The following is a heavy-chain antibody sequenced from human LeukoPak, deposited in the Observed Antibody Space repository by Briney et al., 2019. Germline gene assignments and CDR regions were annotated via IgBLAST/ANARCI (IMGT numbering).Heavy chain of an antibody. CDR3: TTGNY. V-gene: IGHV4-39*01. CDR2: IYYTGST. Sequence: SETLSLTCTVSGGSISSSSYYWGWIRQPPGKGLEWIGSIYYTGSTYYNPSLKSRVTISVDTSKNQFSLKLTSVTAADTAVYYCTTGNYWGQGTLVTVSS. CDR1: GGSISSSSYY. D-gene: IGHD1-14*01. J-gene: IGHJ4*02.